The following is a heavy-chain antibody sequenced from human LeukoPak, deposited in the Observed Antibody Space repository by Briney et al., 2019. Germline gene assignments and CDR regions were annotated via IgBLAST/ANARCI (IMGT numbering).Heavy chain of an antibody. CDR1: GFTFSSYA. J-gene: IGHJ4*02. CDR3: AKDRGVSSRWYSGSPDY. CDR2: ISGSGGST. D-gene: IGHD6-13*01. Sequence: PGGSLRLSCAASGFTFSSYAMSWVRQAPGKGLEWVSAISGSGGSTYCADCVKGRFTISRDTSKNTLYLQMNSLRAEETAVYYCAKDRGVSSRWYSGSPDYWGQGTLVTVSS. V-gene: IGHV3-23*01.